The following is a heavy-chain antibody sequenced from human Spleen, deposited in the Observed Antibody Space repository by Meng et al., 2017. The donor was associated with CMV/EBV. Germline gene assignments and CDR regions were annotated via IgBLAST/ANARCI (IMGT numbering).Heavy chain of an antibody. D-gene: IGHD3-16*01. V-gene: IGHV4-30-4*08. Sequence: LTCTVSGGSISRGDYYWSWVRQPPGKGLECIGYIYYSGSTYYNPSLTSRLTISLDTSKNQFSLKLSSVTAADTAVYYCATLYEGFDPWGQGTLVTVSS. CDR1: GGSISRGDYY. CDR3: ATLYEGFDP. J-gene: IGHJ5*02. CDR2: IYYSGST.